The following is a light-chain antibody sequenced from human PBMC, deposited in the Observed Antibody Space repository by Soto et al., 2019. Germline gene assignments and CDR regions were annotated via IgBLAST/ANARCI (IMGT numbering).Light chain of an antibody. V-gene: IGKV3-11*01. Sequence: EIVLTQSPATLSLSPGERATLSCRATQSVSTYLAWYQQRPGQAPRLLLYDASYRATDIPPRFSGSGYGTEFTLTISRLETEDFAVYFCHQYATSPYTFGQGTRLENK. J-gene: IGKJ5*01. CDR1: QSVSTY. CDR2: DAS. CDR3: HQYATSPYT.